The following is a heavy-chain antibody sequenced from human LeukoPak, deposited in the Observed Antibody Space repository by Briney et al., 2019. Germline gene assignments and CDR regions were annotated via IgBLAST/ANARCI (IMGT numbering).Heavy chain of an antibody. V-gene: IGHV1-69*13. D-gene: IGHD6-19*01. CDR1: GGTFSSYA. J-gene: IGHJ4*02. CDR3: ARVSGIAVAGTQPVYYFDY. Sequence: GASVKVSCKASGGTFSSYAISWVRQAPGQGLEWMGGIIPTFGTANYAQKFQGRVTITADESTSTAYMELSSLRSEDTAVYYCARVSGIAVAGTQPVYYFDYWGQGTLVTVSS. CDR2: IIPTFGTA.